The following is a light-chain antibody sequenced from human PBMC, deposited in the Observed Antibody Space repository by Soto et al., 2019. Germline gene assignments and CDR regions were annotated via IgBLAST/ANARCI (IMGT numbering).Light chain of an antibody. Sequence: EIVLTQSPATLSLSPGERATLSCRASQSVSSYLAWYQQKPGQAPRLLIYDASNRATGIPARFSGSGSGTDFTLTISRLEPEDFAVYFCQQHGSSPYTFGQGTKVDIK. J-gene: IGKJ2*01. V-gene: IGKV3-11*01. CDR1: QSVSSY. CDR3: QQHGSSPYT. CDR2: DAS.